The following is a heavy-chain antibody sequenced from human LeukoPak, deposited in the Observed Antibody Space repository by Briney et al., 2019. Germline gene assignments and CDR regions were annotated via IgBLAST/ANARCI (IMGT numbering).Heavy chain of an antibody. CDR1: GSSISSGGEY. V-gene: IGHV4-31*03. CDR3: AREKTAYYYDRSGFPEGAFDV. J-gene: IGHJ3*01. D-gene: IGHD3-22*01. Sequence: SETLSLTCTVSGSSISSGGEYWSWLRHLPGKGLEWIGYVYYSGSTYYNPSLESRITMSVDTTENQFSLKLTSVTAADTAVYYCAREKTAYYYDRSGFPEGAFDVWGQGTMVTVSS. CDR2: VYYSGST.